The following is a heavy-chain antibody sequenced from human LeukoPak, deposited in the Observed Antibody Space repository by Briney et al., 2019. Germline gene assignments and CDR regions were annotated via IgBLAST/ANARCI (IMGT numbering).Heavy chain of an antibody. D-gene: IGHD6-13*01. Sequence: GGSLRLSCAASGFTFSSYAMSWVRQAPGKGLEWVSGISASGGSTFYADSVKGRITISRDNSKNTLYLQMSSLRPEDTAVYYCASGGYTSSWYVVDYWGQGTLVTVSS. J-gene: IGHJ4*02. CDR3: ASGGYTSSWYVVDY. V-gene: IGHV3-23*01. CDR2: ISASGGST. CDR1: GFTFSSYA.